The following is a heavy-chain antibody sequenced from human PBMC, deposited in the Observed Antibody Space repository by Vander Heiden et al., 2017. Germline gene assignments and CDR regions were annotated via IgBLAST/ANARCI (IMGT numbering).Heavy chain of an antibody. J-gene: IGHJ5*02. CDR1: GFTFSSYA. D-gene: IGHD5-18*01. V-gene: IGHV3-23*01. Sequence: EVQLLESGGGLVQPEGSLRLSCAASGFTFSSYAMSWVRQAPGKGLEWISAISGSGISTYSASSVKGRFTISRDNSNNTLYLQMNSLRADDTAVYYCAKDPGYSYASTWFDAWGQGTLVTVSS. CDR2: ISGSGIST. CDR3: AKDPGYSYASTWFDA.